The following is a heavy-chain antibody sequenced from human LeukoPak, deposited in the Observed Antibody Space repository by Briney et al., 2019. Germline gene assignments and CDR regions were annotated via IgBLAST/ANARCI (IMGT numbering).Heavy chain of an antibody. Sequence: ASVKVSCKASGYTFTSYGISWVRQAPGQGLEWMGWISAYNGNTNYAQKLQGRVTMTTDTSTSTAYMELRSLRSDDTAVYYCARDSASSIVLMVYATHLDYWGQGTLVTVSS. V-gene: IGHV1-18*01. D-gene: IGHD2-8*01. J-gene: IGHJ4*02. CDR3: ARDSASSIVLMVYATHLDY. CDR1: GYTFTSYG. CDR2: ISAYNGNT.